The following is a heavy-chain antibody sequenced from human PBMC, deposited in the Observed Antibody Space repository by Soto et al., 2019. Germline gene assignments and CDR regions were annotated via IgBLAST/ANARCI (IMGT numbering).Heavy chain of an antibody. Sequence: ASVKVSCKASGYTFTGYYMHWVRQAPGQGLEWMGWNNPNSGGTNYAQKFQGWVTMTRDTSISTAYMELSRLRSDDTAVYYCARAITGREGYCSGGSCYPYYFDYWGQGTLVTVSS. CDR2: NNPNSGGT. D-gene: IGHD2-15*01. V-gene: IGHV1-2*04. J-gene: IGHJ4*02. CDR1: GYTFTGYY. CDR3: ARAITGREGYCSGGSCYPYYFDY.